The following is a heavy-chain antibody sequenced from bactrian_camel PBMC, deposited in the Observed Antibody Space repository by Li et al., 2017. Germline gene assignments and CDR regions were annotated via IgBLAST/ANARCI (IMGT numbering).Heavy chain of an antibody. Sequence: HVQLVESGGDSVQFGGSLRLSCAVSGNTARRGCMGWFRQVPGKEREEVARIYNRGGSTVYADSVKGRFTISRDNAKNTVSLQMDNLQPEDTAMYYCAAAGLSAGSRLGEYSLAVTSFGYWGLGTQVTVS. CDR2: IYNRGGST. D-gene: IGHD2*01. CDR3: AAAGLSAGSRLGEYSLAVTSFGY. J-gene: IGHJ6*01. V-gene: IGHV3-3*01. CDR1: GNTARRGC.